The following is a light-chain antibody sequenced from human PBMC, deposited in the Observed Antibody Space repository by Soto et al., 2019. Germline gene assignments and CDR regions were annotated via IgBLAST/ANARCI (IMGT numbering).Light chain of an antibody. Sequence: DIVMTQSPASLAVSLGARATINCKSSQSVLYSSNNKNYLAWYQQKPGQPPKLLIYWASTRESGVPDRFSGSGSGTDFTLTISSLQAEDVAVYYCQQYYITPRTFGQGTRLEIK. CDR2: WAS. CDR1: QSVLYSSNNKNY. J-gene: IGKJ5*01. CDR3: QQYYITPRT. V-gene: IGKV4-1*01.